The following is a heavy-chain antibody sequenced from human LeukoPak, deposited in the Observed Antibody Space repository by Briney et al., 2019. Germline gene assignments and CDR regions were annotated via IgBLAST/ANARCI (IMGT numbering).Heavy chain of an antibody. Sequence: GGSPRLSCAASGFTFSSYGMHWVRQAPGKGLEWVAFIRYDGSNKYYADSVKGRFTISRDNSKNTLYLQMNSLRAEDTAVYYCAKDTLLVVPLWGQGTLVTVSS. D-gene: IGHD2-15*01. CDR1: GFTFSSYG. V-gene: IGHV3-30*02. CDR2: IRYDGSNK. J-gene: IGHJ4*02. CDR3: AKDTLLVVPL.